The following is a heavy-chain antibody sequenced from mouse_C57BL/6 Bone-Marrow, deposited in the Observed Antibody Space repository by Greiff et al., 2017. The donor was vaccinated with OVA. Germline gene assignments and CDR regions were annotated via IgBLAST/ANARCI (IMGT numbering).Heavy chain of an antibody. Sequence: EVMLVESGGGLVQSGRSLRLSCATSGFTFSDFYMEWVRQAPGKGLEWIAASRNKANDYTTEYSASVKGRFIVSRDTSQSILYLQMNALRAEDTAIYYGARDARGAWRYAMDYWGQGTSVTVSS. CDR2: SRNKANDYTT. J-gene: IGHJ4*01. V-gene: IGHV7-1*01. CDR3: ARDARGAWRYAMDY. CDR1: GFTFSDFY.